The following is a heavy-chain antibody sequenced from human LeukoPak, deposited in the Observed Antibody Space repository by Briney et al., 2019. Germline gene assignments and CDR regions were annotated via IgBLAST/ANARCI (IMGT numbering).Heavy chain of an antibody. D-gene: IGHD6-13*01. CDR1: GGSISSYY. CDR2: IYYSGST. CDR3: ARLIAEGSYYFDY. Sequence: SETLSLTCTVSGGSISSYYWSWIRQPPGKGLEWIGYIYYSGSTNYNPSLKSRVTISVDTSKNQFSLKLSSVAAADTAVYYCARLIAEGSYYFDYWGQGTLVTVSS. J-gene: IGHJ4*02. V-gene: IGHV4-59*08.